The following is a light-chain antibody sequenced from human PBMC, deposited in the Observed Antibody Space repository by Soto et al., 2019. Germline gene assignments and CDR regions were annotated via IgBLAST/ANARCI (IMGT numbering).Light chain of an antibody. CDR3: QQYYSPPLT. J-gene: IGKJ4*01. CDR2: GAS. CDR1: QSVSSD. V-gene: IGKV3-15*01. Sequence: IVMTQYPANLSWSPGERAALSCRASQSVSSDLAWYHQKHGQAPRLLMYGASTRATGIPARFSGNGSGTECTITISSLKAEDGSVYDCQQYYSPPLTFGGGTKVDI.